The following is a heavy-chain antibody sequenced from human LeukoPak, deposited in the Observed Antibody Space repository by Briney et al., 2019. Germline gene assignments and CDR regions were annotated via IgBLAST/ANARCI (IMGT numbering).Heavy chain of an antibody. J-gene: IGHJ3*02. D-gene: IGHD6-13*01. Sequence: SSETLSLTCAVYGGSFSGYYWSWIRQPPGKGLEWIGEINHSGSTNYNPSLKSRVTISVDTSKNQFSLKLSSVTAADTAVYYCARERSIAAADAFDIWGQGTMVTVSS. CDR2: INHSGST. V-gene: IGHV4-34*01. CDR3: ARERSIAAADAFDI. CDR1: GGSFSGYY.